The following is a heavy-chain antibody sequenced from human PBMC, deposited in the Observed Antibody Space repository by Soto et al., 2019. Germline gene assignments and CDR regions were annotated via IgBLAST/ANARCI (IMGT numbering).Heavy chain of an antibody. CDR3: ARDPVDGYAFFAN. V-gene: IGHV4-61*01. CDR2: IYYTGST. Sequence: SETLSLTCSVSGGSVSGGSYCWSWIRQPPGKGLEWIGYIYYTGSTNYNPSLKSRVTISVDMSEKQSSLILTSVTAADTAVYRCARDPVDGYAFFANWGQGALVTVSS. J-gene: IGHJ4*02. D-gene: IGHD5-12*01. CDR1: GGSVSGGSYC.